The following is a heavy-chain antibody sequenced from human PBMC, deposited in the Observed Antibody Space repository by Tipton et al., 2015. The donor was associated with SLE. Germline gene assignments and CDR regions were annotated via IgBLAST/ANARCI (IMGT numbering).Heavy chain of an antibody. CDR1: GDSIGSGNW. Sequence: TLSLTCTVSGDSIGSGNWWSWVRQSPGKGLEWIGEINHDGVTNYNPSLKSRVTISLDKSKNQFSLTLISMTAADTAVYYCVRDSGRPREWLDPWGQGTLVTVSS. D-gene: IGHD5-12*01. CDR2: INHDGVT. CDR3: VRDSGRPREWLDP. J-gene: IGHJ5*02. V-gene: IGHV4-4*02.